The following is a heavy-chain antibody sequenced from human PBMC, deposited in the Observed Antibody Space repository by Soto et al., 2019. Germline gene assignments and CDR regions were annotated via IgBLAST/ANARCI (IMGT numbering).Heavy chain of an antibody. V-gene: IGHV4-4*02. D-gene: IGHD3-10*01. CDR3: ARVMKSYYGSGWFDP. J-gene: IGHJ5*02. CDR1: GGSISSSNW. Sequence: SETLSLTCAVSGGSISSSNWWSWVRQPPGKGLEWIGEIYHSGSTNYNPSLKSRVTISVDKSKNQFSLKLSSVTAADTAVYYCARVMKSYYGSGWFDPWGQGTLVTVSS. CDR2: IYHSGST.